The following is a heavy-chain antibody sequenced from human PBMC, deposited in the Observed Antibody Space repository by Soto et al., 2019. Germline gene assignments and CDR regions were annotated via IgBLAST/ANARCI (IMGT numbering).Heavy chain of an antibody. Sequence: QVQLVQSGAEEKQPGASVRVSCKASGYAFSSYAMHWVRQAPGQRLEWMGWINIGSGKTEYSQNFQDRVTITRDTSASTVYMELSSLRSEDTAVYYCARDGGDCGYRLTYYYYIGMDVWGQGTTVTVSS. CDR3: ARDGGDCGYRLTYYYYIGMDV. V-gene: IGHV1-3*05. D-gene: IGHD2-21*02. CDR2: INIGSGKT. CDR1: GYAFSSYA. J-gene: IGHJ6*02.